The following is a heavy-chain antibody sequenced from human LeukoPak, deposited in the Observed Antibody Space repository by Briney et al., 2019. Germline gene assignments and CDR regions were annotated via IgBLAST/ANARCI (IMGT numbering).Heavy chain of an antibody. CDR3: AKRRGLELLYYYYMDV. Sequence: PGGSLRLSCAASGFLFSSFEVNWVRQAPGKGLEWVSAISGSGGSTYYADSVKGRFTISRDNSKNTLFLQMNSLRAEDTAVYYCAKRRGLELLYYYYMDVWGKGTTVTVSS. D-gene: IGHD1-7*01. J-gene: IGHJ6*03. V-gene: IGHV3-23*01. CDR2: ISGSGGST. CDR1: GFLFSSFE.